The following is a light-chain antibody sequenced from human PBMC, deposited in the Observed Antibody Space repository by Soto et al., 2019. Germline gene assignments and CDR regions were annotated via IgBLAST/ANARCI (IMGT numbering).Light chain of an antibody. Sequence: DIQRTQSPSTLSASVGDRVTISCRASQSINNYLAWYQQKPGKAPKLLIYKASTLESGVPSTFSGSGSGTEFSLTISSLQPDDFATYYCQQYGNLWTFGQGTKV. V-gene: IGKV1-5*03. CDR3: QQYGNLWT. J-gene: IGKJ1*01. CDR1: QSINNY. CDR2: KAS.